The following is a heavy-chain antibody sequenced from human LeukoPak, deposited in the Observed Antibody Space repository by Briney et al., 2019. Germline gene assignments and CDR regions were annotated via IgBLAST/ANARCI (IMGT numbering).Heavy chain of an antibody. Sequence: GGSLRLSCAASGFTFSSYAMHWVRQAPGKGLEWVAVISYDGSNKYYADSVKGRFTISRDNSKNTLYLQMNSLRAEDTAVYYCARGYSGYDWGDYWGQGTLVTVSS. CDR3: ARGYSGYDWGDY. CDR1: GFTFSSYA. D-gene: IGHD5-12*01. CDR2: ISYDGSNK. J-gene: IGHJ4*02. V-gene: IGHV3-30-3*01.